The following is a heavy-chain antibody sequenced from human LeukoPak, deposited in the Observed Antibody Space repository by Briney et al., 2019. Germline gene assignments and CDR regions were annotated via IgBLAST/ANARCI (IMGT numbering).Heavy chain of an antibody. J-gene: IGHJ4*02. CDR1: GFTFDDYG. V-gene: IGHV3-20*04. Sequence: PGGSLRLFCAASGFTFDDYGMSWVRQAPGKGLEWVSGINWNGGSTGYADSVKGRFTISRDNAKNSLYLQVNSLRAEDTALYYCARSMAMVRGFDYWGQGTLVTVSS. CDR3: ARSMAMVRGFDY. D-gene: IGHD3-10*01. CDR2: INWNGGST.